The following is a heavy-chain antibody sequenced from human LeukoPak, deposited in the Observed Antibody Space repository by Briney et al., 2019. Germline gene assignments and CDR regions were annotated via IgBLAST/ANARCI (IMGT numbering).Heavy chain of an antibody. D-gene: IGHD3-10*01. Sequence: GGSLRLSCAASGFTFSNAWMNWVRKAPGKGLEWVGRIKSETDGGTTDYAAPVKGRFTISRDDSKNTLYLQMNSLKTEDTAVYYCTTTISTYGSGSLYWGQGTLVTVSS. CDR1: GFTFSNAW. J-gene: IGHJ4*02. CDR2: IKSETDGGTT. CDR3: TTTISTYGSGSLY. V-gene: IGHV3-15*07.